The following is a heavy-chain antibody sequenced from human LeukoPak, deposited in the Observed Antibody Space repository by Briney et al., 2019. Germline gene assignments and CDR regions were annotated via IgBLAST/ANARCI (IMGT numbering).Heavy chain of an antibody. CDR1: GYTFTSYG. V-gene: IGHV1-18*01. CDR3: ARDSPSGYSYGFDY. D-gene: IGHD5-18*01. J-gene: IGHJ4*02. Sequence: GAPVKVSCKASGYTFTSYGISWVRQAPGQGLEWMGWISAYNGNTNYAQKLQGRVTMTTDTSTSTAYMELRSLRSDDTAVYYCARDSPSGYSYGFDYWGQGTLVTVSS. CDR2: ISAYNGNT.